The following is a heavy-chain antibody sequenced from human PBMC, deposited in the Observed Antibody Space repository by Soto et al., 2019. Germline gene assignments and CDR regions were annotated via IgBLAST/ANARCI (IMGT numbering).Heavy chain of an antibody. CDR2: ISYDGSNK. V-gene: IGHV3-30*18. CDR3: AKVLRGVATTSYYFDY. D-gene: IGHD1-26*01. Sequence: QVQLVESGGGVVQPGRSLRLSCAASGFTFSSYGMHWVRQAPGKGLEWVAVISYDGSNKYYADSVKGRFTISRDNSKNTLYLQMNSLRAEDTAVYYCAKVLRGVATTSYYFDYWGQGTLVTVSS. CDR1: GFTFSSYG. J-gene: IGHJ4*02.